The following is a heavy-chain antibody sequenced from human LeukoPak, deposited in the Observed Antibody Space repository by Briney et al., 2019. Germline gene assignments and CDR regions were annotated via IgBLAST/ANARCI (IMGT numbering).Heavy chain of an antibody. Sequence: GESLKISCKGSGYNFTSYWIGWVRRMPGKGLEWMGIIYPGDSHPRYSPSFQGHVTISADKSVTTAYLQWSSLKASDTAMYYCATVGVELWSSPFMGRGDWFDPWGQGTLVTVSS. CDR3: ATVGVELWSSPFMGRGDWFDP. V-gene: IGHV5-51*01. CDR1: GYNFTSYW. J-gene: IGHJ5*02. CDR2: IYPGDSHP. D-gene: IGHD3-10*01.